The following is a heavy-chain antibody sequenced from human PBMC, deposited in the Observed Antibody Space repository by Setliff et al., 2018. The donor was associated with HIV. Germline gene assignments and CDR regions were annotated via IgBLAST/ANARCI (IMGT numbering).Heavy chain of an antibody. V-gene: IGHV3-23*01. CDR1: GFTFNKYA. D-gene: IGHD6-25*01. CDR2: TSGTGGSP. CDR3: ARAPSWQRQVDF. Sequence: PGGSLRLSCAASGFTFNKYAMGWVRQAPGKGLEWVSITSGTGGSPFYADSVEGRFTISRDNSKNTVYLQMDSLRPKDTAAYYCARAPSWQRQVDFWGQGTLVTVSS. J-gene: IGHJ4*02.